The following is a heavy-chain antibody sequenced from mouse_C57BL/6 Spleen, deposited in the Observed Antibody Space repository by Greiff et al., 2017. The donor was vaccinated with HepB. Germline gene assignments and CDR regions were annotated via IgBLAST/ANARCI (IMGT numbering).Heavy chain of an antibody. D-gene: IGHD2-1*01. CDR1: GFTFSDFY. CDR2: SRNKANDYTT. V-gene: IGHV7-1*01. Sequence: EVQLVESGGGLVQSGRSLRLSCATSGFTFSDFYMEWVRQAPGKGLEWIAASRNKANDYTTEYSASVKGRFIVSRDTSQSILYLQMNALRAEDTAIYYCARDAYYGNYVRFAYWGQGTLVTVSA. J-gene: IGHJ3*01. CDR3: ARDAYYGNYVRFAY.